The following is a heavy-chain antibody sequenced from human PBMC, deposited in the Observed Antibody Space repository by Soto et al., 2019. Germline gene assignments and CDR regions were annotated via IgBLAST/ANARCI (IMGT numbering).Heavy chain of an antibody. Sequence: TLSLTCAVYGGSISSGGYSWSWIRQPPGKGLEWIGYIYHSGSTYYNPSLESRVTISVDRSKNQFSLKLSSVTAAHTVVYYCARENSRAHGFDIWGQGTMVTVSS. J-gene: IGHJ3*02. D-gene: IGHD6-13*01. CDR1: GGSISSGGYS. CDR2: IYHSGST. CDR3: ARENSRAHGFDI. V-gene: IGHV4-30-2*01.